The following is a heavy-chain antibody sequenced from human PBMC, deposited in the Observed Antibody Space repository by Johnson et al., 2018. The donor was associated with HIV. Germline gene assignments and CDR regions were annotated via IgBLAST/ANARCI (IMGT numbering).Heavy chain of an antibody. CDR1: GFTFSLYW. CDR2: IKQDGSEK. D-gene: IGHD6-13*01. Sequence: VQLVESGGGLVQPGGSLRLSCAASGFTFSLYWMTWVRQAPGKGLEWVANIKQDGSEKYYVDSVKGRFTIFRDNAKNTLHLQMNSLRAEDTAVYYCAKPAAAARDAFDIWGQGTMVTVSS. V-gene: IGHV3-7*02. CDR3: AKPAAAARDAFDI. J-gene: IGHJ3*02.